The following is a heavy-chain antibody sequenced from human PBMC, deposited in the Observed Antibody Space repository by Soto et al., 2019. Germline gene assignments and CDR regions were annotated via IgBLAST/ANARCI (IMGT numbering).Heavy chain of an antibody. V-gene: IGHV1-2*02. CDR1: GYTFTGYY. J-gene: IGHJ6*02. CDR3: ARGDRLRYDFWSGYSGPYYYGMDV. CDR2: INPNSGGT. D-gene: IGHD3-3*01. Sequence: ASVKVSCKASGYTFTGYYMHWVRQAPGQGLEWMRWINPNSGGTNYAQKFQGRVTMTRDTSISTAYMELSRLRSDDTAVYYCARGDRLRYDFWSGYSGPYYYGMDVWGQGTTVTVSS.